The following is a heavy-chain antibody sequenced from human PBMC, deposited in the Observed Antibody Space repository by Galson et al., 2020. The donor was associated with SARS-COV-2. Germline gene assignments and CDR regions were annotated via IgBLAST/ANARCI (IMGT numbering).Heavy chain of an antibody. CDR1: DATMSSYY. CDR2: ISYSGST. CDR3: ARDPAPLYGDNYYYGMDV. Sequence: ETSETLSLTCSVSDATMSSYYWSWIRQPPGKGLEWIGYISYSGSTSYNPSLGSRVTISVDLSKNQLSLKVTSVTAADTAVYYCARDPAPLYGDNYYYGMDVWGRGTTVTVSS. D-gene: IGHD4-17*01. V-gene: IGHV4-59*01. J-gene: IGHJ6*02.